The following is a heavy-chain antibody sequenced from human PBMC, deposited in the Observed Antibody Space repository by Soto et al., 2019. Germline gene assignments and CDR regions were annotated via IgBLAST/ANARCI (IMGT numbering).Heavy chain of an antibody. CDR3: ARAAVRGVIIFPHDY. V-gene: IGHV1-3*01. D-gene: IGHD3-10*01. CDR1: GYTFTSYA. J-gene: IGHJ4*02. Sequence: ASVKVSCKASGYTFTSYAMHWVRQAPGQRLEWMGWINAGNGNTKYSQKFQGRVTITRDTSASTAYMELSSLRSEDTAVYYCARAAVRGVIIFPHDYWGKGTLGTVSS. CDR2: INAGNGNT.